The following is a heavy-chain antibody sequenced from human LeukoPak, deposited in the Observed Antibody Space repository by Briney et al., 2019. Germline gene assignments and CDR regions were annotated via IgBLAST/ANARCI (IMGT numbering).Heavy chain of an antibody. J-gene: IGHJ4*02. D-gene: IGHD5-24*01. CDR3: ARASRWLQVGFDY. V-gene: IGHV3-30-3*01. Sequence: PGRSLRLSCAASGFTFSTYTIHWVRQAPGKGLEGVAVISYDGSSDYYADSVKGRFTISRDDSKNTLYLQMNSLRAEDTAVYYCARASRWLQVGFDYWGQGTPVTVSS. CDR2: ISYDGSSD. CDR1: GFTFSTYT.